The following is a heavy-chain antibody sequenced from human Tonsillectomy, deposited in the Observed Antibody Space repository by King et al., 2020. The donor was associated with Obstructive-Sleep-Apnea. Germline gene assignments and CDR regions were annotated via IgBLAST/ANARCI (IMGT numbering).Heavy chain of an antibody. J-gene: IGHJ5*02. V-gene: IGHV4-34*01. CDR2: INHSGST. D-gene: IGHD2-15*01. CDR1: GGSFSGYY. CDR3: RGMGVVVVAAHQMFGP. Sequence: HVQLQQWGAGLLKPSETLSLTCAVYGGSFSGYYWSWIRQPPGKGLEWIGEINHSGSTNYNPSLKSRVTISVDTSKNQFSLKLSSVTAADTAVYYCRGMGVVVVAAHQMFGPWGQGTLVTVSS.